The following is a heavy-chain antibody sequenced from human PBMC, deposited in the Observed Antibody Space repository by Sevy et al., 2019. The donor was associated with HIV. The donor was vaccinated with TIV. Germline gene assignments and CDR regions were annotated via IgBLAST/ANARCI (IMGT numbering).Heavy chain of an antibody. CDR2: IIPILGMT. CDR3: ARHLYDSVAYYDS. D-gene: IGHD3-22*01. Sequence: ASVKVSYKASGGTFGSYGISWVRQAPGQRLEWMGGIIPILGMTHYAQKFQDRVTITADRSMTTAYMELSSLRSEDSAIYYCARHLYDSVAYYDSWGQGTQVTVSS. J-gene: IGHJ5*01. V-gene: IGHV1-69*10. CDR1: GGTFGSYG.